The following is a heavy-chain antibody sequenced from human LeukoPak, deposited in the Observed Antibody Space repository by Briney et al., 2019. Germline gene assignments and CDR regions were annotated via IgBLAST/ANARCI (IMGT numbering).Heavy chain of an antibody. CDR2: ISGYNGNT. V-gene: IGHV1-18*01. CDR3: ARGSTARYYYDRSGYYRGAFDY. CDR1: GYTFTSYG. D-gene: IGHD3-22*01. Sequence: GASVKVSCKASGYTFTSYGISWVRQAPGQGLEWMGWISGYNGNTNYAQKLQGRVTMTTDTSTSTAYMELRSLRSDDTAVYYCARGSTARYYYDRSGYYRGAFDYWGQGTLVTVSS. J-gene: IGHJ4*02.